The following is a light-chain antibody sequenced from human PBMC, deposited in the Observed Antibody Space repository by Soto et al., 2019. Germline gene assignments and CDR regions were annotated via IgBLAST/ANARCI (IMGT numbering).Light chain of an antibody. J-gene: IGKJ3*01. CDR3: QHYSYSRYFS. CDR2: GVS. Sequence: EIVLTQSPGTLSLSPGERATLSCRASQSVSYNYLAWYQQKPGQAPWLLIYGVSSRPTGIPDRFSGRRSGTDFTLTLSRLEPEDFAVYYCQHYSYSRYFSLGPGTKVDIK. CDR1: QSVSYNY. V-gene: IGKV3-20*01.